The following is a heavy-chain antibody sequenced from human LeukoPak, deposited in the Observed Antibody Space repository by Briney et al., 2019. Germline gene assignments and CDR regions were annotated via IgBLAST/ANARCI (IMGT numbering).Heavy chain of an antibody. CDR2: ISGSGGST. Sequence: GGSLRLSCAASGFTFSSYAMSWVRQAPGKGLEWVSAISGSGGSTYYADSVKGRFTISRDNSKNTLYLQMNSLRAEDTAVYYCAKFSGKSYCTNGVCPKDYYGMDVWGQGTTVTVSS. V-gene: IGHV3-23*01. J-gene: IGHJ6*02. D-gene: IGHD2-8*01. CDR1: GFTFSSYA. CDR3: AKFSGKSYCTNGVCPKDYYGMDV.